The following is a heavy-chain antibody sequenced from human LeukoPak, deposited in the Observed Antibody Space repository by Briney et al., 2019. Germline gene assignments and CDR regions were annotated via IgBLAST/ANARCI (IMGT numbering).Heavy chain of an antibody. D-gene: IGHD3-22*01. CDR3: ARGPAEWLLRNGDFDY. CDR1: GYTFTGYY. Sequence: ASVKVSCKASGYTFTGYYMHWVRQAPGQGLEWMGWINPNSGGTNYAQKFQGRVTMTRDTSISTAYMELSRLRSDDTAIYYCARGPAEWLLRNGDFDYWGQGTLVTVSS. CDR2: INPNSGGT. V-gene: IGHV1-2*02. J-gene: IGHJ4*02.